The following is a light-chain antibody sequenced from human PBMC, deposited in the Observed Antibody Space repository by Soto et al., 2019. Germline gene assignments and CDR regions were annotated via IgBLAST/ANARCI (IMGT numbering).Light chain of an antibody. CDR2: DAT. J-gene: IGKJ4*01. V-gene: IGKV3-11*01. CDR3: QQRYHWPPLT. Sequence: EIVLTQSPVTLSLSPGDTATLSCRASQSVVRYVAWYQQKPGQAPRLLIYDATIRASGIPARFSGSGSGTDFSLTISSLEPEDFVVYYCQQRYHWPPLTFGGGTKVEVK. CDR1: QSVVRY.